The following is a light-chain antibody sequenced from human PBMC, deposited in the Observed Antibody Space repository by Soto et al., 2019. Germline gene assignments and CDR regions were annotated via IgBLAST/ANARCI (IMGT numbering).Light chain of an antibody. J-gene: IGLJ2*01. CDR3: QSYDSSLTDVV. V-gene: IGLV1-40*01. CDR2: SNI. CDR1: SSNIGAGYD. Sequence: QPVLTQPPSVSGAPGQRVTISCTGSSSNIGAGYDVHWYQQLPGTAPKPLTYSNINRPSGVPDRFSDSKSDTSASLAITGLQAEDEADYYCQSYDSSLTDVVFGGGTKLTVL.